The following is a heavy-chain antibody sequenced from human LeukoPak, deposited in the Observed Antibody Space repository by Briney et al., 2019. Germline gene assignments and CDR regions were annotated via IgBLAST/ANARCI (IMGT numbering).Heavy chain of an antibody. CDR2: IYYSGST. Sequence: SETLSLTCTVSGGSISSGDYYWSWIRQPPGKGLEWIGYIYYSGSTYYNPSLKSRVTISVDTSKNQFSLKLSSVTAADTAVYYCARGFYKTAARDGHNFLNWGSNYYYGMDVWGQGTTVTVSS. V-gene: IGHV4-30-4*01. J-gene: IGHJ6*02. CDR1: GGSISSGDYY. CDR3: ARGFYKTAARDGHNFLNWGSNYYYGMDV. D-gene: IGHD5-24*01.